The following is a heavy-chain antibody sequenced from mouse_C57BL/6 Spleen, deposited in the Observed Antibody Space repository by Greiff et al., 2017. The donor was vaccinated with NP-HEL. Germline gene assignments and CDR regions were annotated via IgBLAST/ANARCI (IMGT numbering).Heavy chain of an antibody. CDR1: GYTFTSYG. V-gene: IGHV1-58*01. Sequence: EVQLVESGAELVRPGSSVKMSCKTSGYTFTSYGINWVKQRPGQGLEWIGYIYIGNGYTEYNEKFKGKATLTSDTSSSTAYMQLSSLTSEDSAIYFCARRGLDYYGSSSPLFDYWGQGTTLTVSS. D-gene: IGHD1-1*01. CDR3: ARRGLDYYGSSSPLFDY. CDR2: IYIGNGYT. J-gene: IGHJ2*01.